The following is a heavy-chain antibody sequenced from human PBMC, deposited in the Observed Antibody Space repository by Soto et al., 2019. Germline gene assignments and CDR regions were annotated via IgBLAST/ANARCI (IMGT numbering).Heavy chain of an antibody. CDR2: ISGSGGST. V-gene: IGHV3-23*01. CDR3: AGGRAAAGTLLVYYYSGMDV. CDR1: GFTFSSYA. J-gene: IGHJ6*02. D-gene: IGHD6-13*01. Sequence: PGGSLRLSCAASGFTFSSYAMSWVRQAPGKGLEWVSAISGSGGSTYYADSVKGRFTISRDNSKNTLYLQMNSLRAEDTAVYYCAGGRAAAGTLLVYYYSGMDVWGQGTTVTVSS.